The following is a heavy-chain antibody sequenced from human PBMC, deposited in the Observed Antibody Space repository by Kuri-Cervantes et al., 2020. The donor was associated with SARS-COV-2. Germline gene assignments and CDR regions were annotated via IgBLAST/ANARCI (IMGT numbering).Heavy chain of an antibody. CDR3: AMRRSGYCSSTSCYENYYYCYGMDV. V-gene: IGHV3-11*06. Sequence: GGSLRLSCAASGFTFSDYYMSWIRQAPGKGLEWVSYISSSSSYTNYADSVKGRFTISRDNAKNSLYLQMNSLRAEDTAVYYCAMRRSGYCSSTSCYENYYYCYGMDVWGQGTTVTVSS. J-gene: IGHJ6*02. CDR1: GFTFSDYY. D-gene: IGHD2-2*01. CDR2: ISSSSSYT.